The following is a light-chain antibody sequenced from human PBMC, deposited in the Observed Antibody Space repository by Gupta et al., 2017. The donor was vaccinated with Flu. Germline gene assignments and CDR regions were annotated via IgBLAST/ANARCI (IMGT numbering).Light chain of an antibody. CDR2: EDN. J-gene: IGLJ2*01. V-gene: IGLV6-57*03. CDR1: SGSVANNY. Sequence: FLLTQPHSVSESPGKTVTISCTRSSGSVANNYVQWYQQRPGSAPTTVIYEDNQRPSGVPDRFSGSIDSSSTYASLTISALKTEDEADYYCQSYDTTTVIFGGGTKLT. CDR3: QSYDTTTVI.